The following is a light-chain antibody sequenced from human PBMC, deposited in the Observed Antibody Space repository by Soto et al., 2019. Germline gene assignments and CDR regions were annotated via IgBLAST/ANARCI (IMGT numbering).Light chain of an antibody. Sequence: EIVLTQSPGTLSLSPGERATLSCRASQSISSSYLAWYQQKPGQAPRLLIYGASSRATGIPDRFSGSGSGTDFTLNISRLEREDFAVYYCPQYGSSPFTFGPGTKVDIK. CDR1: QSISSSY. V-gene: IGKV3-20*01. CDR3: PQYGSSPFT. CDR2: GAS. J-gene: IGKJ3*01.